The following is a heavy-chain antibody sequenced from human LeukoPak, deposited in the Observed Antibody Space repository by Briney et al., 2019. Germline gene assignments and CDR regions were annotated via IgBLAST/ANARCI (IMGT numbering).Heavy chain of an antibody. J-gene: IGHJ6*02. CDR1: GYTFTSYY. D-gene: IGHD3-3*01. CDR3: ARDMASGLYYDFWSGYWASMDV. V-gene: IGHV1-46*01. Sequence: ASVTVSCKASGYTFTSYYMHWVRQAPGQGLEWMGIINPSGGSTSYAQKFQGRVTMTRDTSTSTVYMELSSLRSEDTAVYYCARDMASGLYYDFWSGYWASMDVWGQGTTVTVSS. CDR2: INPSGGST.